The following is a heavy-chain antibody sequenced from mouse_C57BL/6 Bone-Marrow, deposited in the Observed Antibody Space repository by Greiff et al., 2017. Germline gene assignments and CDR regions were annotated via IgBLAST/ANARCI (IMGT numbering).Heavy chain of an antibody. CDR1: GFTFNTYA. D-gene: IGHD1-1*01. V-gene: IGHV10-3*01. J-gene: IGHJ1*03. Sequence: EVQLQESGGGLVQPKGSLKLSCAASGFTFNTYAMPWVRQAPGKGLEWVARIRSKSSNYATYYAVSVKARFTISRDDSQIMLYLQMNNLKTEDTAMYCCVRAPPVLYGSSYWDFDVWGRGTAVTVSS. CDR2: IRSKSSNYAT. CDR3: VRAPPVLYGSSYWDFDV.